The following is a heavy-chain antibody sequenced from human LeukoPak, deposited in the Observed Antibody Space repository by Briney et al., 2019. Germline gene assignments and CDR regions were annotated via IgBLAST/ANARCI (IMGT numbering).Heavy chain of an antibody. V-gene: IGHV3-7*01. J-gene: IGHJ5*02. CDR2: IKADGREK. D-gene: IGHD2-15*01. Sequence: PGGSLRLSCAASGFAFSSNWMSWVRQAPGQGLEWVAHIKADGREKYYVDYVKGRFTISRDNAKNSLYLQMNSLRAEDTAVYYCASYRIGYCSGDTCYADWFDPWGQGTLVTVSS. CDR1: GFAFSSNW. CDR3: ASYRIGYCSGDTCYADWFDP.